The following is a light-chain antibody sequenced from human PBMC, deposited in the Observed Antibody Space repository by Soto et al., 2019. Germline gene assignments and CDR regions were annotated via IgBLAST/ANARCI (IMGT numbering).Light chain of an antibody. Sequence: DIQMTQSPSSLSASVGDRVNITCRASQGISHYLAWYQQKPGKVPKLLIYAASTLQSGVPSRFSGSGSGTDFTLTISSLQPEDVATYYCQNYNSASITFGQGTRLDIK. V-gene: IGKV1-27*01. J-gene: IGKJ5*01. CDR3: QNYNSASIT. CDR2: AAS. CDR1: QGISHY.